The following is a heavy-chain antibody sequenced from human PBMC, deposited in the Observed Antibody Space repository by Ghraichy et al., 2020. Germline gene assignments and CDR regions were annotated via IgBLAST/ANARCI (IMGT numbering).Heavy chain of an antibody. V-gene: IGHV3-21*06. CDR2: ITGSGSYL. CDR1: GFTFRTYS. CDR3: ARGFNTRGFYVMDY. Sequence: GESLRLSCAASGFTFRTYSMNWVRQAPGKGLEWVSSITGSGSYLYYGDSMEGRFTISRDNPKNSLYLQINSLRAEDTAVYYCARGFNTRGFYVMDYWGQGALVTVSS. J-gene: IGHJ4*02. D-gene: IGHD2-8*02.